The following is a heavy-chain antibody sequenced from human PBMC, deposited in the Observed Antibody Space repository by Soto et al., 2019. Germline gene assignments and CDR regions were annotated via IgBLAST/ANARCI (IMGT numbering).Heavy chain of an antibody. CDR2: THHSGYI. D-gene: IGHD6-19*01. J-gene: IGHJ6*03. CDR3: ARVDSSGWSDYYYYYMVV. CDR1: GVSTTADY. Sequence: SSETLSVTCSVSGVSTTADYWGWVRQAPGRGLEWIGVTHHSGYINYSPSFKSRVTMSVDKSKNQISLKLSSVTAADTAVYYCARVDSSGWSDYYYYYMVVWGKGTTVTVSS. V-gene: IGHV4-59*01.